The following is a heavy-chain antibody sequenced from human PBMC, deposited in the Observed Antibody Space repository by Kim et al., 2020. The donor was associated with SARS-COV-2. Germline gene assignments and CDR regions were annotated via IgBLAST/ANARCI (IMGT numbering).Heavy chain of an antibody. Sequence: YNPPPKSRVTIPVDTYKNQLSLKLSSVTAADTAVYYCARGSTTPLNWFDPWGQGTLVTVSS. D-gene: IGHD4-17*01. CDR3: ARGSTTPLNWFDP. J-gene: IGHJ5*02. V-gene: IGHV4-59*09.